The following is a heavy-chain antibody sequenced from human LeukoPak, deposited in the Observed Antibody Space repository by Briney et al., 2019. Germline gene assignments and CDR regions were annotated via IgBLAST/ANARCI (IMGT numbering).Heavy chain of an antibody. J-gene: IGHJ4*02. V-gene: IGHV3-30-3*01. Sequence: GGSLRLSCAASGFTFSSYAMHWGRHAPGKGLEWVAVISYDGSNKYYADSVKGRFTISRDHSKNTLYLQMNSLRAEDTAVYYCARGDVDYDFWSGYLYYWGQGTLVTVSS. CDR1: GFTFSSYA. CDR2: ISYDGSNK. CDR3: ARGDVDYDFWSGYLYY. D-gene: IGHD3-3*01.